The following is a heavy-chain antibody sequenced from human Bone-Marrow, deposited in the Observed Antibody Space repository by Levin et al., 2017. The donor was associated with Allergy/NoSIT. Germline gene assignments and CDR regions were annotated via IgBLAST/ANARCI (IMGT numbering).Heavy chain of an antibody. V-gene: IGHV3-30*18. CDR2: ISYDGSNK. CDR1: GFTFSSYG. D-gene: IGHD6-6*01. CDR3: AKDWGQILIAARQGGLDY. Sequence: PGGSLRLSCAASGFTFSSYGMHWVRQAPGKGLEWVAVISYDGSNKYYADSVKGRFTISRDNSKNTLYLQMNSLRAEDTAVYYCAKDWGQILIAARQGGLDYWGQGTLVTVSS. J-gene: IGHJ4*02.